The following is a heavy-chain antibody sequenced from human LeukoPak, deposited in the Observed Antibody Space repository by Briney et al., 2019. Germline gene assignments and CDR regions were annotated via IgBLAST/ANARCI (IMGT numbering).Heavy chain of an antibody. CDR1: GYTFTSYY. CDR3: ARDKGGTITGYRYYYYGMDV. J-gene: IGHJ6*02. CDR2: INPSGGST. Sequence: ASVKVSCKASGYTFTSYYMHWVRQAPGQGLEWMGIINPSGGSTSYAQKSQGRVTMTRDTSTSTVYMELSSLRSEDTAVYYCARDKGGTITGYRYYYYGMDVWGQGTTVTVSS. D-gene: IGHD1-20*01. V-gene: IGHV1-46*01.